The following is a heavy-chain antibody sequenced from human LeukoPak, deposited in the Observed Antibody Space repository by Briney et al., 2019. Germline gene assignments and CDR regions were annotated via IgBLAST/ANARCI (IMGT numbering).Heavy chain of an antibody. D-gene: IGHD3-3*01. CDR3: AREGAIFGVVTTQSRNWFDP. Sequence: SQTLSLTCAISGDSVSSNSAAWNWIRQSPSRGLEWLGRTYYRSKWYNDYAVSVKSRITINPDTSKNQFSLQLNSVTPEDTAVYYCAREGAIFGVVTTQSRNWFDPWGQGTLVTVSS. CDR2: TYYRSKWYN. V-gene: IGHV6-1*01. J-gene: IGHJ5*02. CDR1: GDSVSSNSAA.